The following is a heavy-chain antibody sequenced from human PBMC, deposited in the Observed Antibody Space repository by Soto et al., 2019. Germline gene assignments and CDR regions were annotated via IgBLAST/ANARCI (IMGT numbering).Heavy chain of an antibody. CDR3: VKDALNDFWSRGGFDY. CDR2: ISSNGGST. D-gene: IGHD3-3*01. V-gene: IGHV3-64D*08. CDR1: GFTFSSYA. J-gene: IGHJ4*02. Sequence: GGSLRLSCSASGFTFSSYAMHWVRQAPGKGLEYVSAISSNGGSTYYADSVKGRFTISRDNSKNTLYLQMSSLRAEDTAVYYCVKDALNDFWSRGGFDYWGQGTLVTVSS.